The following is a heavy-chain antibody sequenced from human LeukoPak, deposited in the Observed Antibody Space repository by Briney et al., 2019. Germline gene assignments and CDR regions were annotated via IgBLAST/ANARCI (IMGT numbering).Heavy chain of an antibody. CDR1: GGSISSYY. CDR2: IYYSGST. Sequence: KASETLSLTCTVSGGSISSYYWSWIRQSPGKGLEWIGYIYYSGSTNYNPSLKSRVTMSVDTSKNQFSLKLGSVTAADTAMYYCARDRYYDSSGYSYYFDYWGQGALVTVSS. V-gene: IGHV4-59*01. J-gene: IGHJ4*02. CDR3: ARDRYYDSSGYSYYFDY. D-gene: IGHD3-22*01.